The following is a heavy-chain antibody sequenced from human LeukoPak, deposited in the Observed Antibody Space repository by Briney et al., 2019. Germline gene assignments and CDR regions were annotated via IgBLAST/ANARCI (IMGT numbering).Heavy chain of an antibody. CDR3: AVYYYDSSGYYQFDY. Sequence: SETLSLSCTVSGGSMSSYCWSWFRQPAGKGLEWIGRIYTSGSTVYNPSLKSRVTMSVDTSKNQFSLKLSSVTAADTAVYYCAVYYYDSSGYYQFDYWGQGTLVTVSS. CDR2: IYTSGST. J-gene: IGHJ4*02. D-gene: IGHD3-22*01. V-gene: IGHV4-4*07. CDR1: GGSMSSYC.